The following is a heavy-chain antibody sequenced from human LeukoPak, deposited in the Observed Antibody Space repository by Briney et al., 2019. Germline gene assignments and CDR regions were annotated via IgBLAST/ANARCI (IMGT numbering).Heavy chain of an antibody. V-gene: IGHV4-34*01. Sequence: PSETLSLTCAVYGGSFSGYYWSWIRQPPGKGLEWIGEINHSGSTNYNPSLKSRVTISVDTSKNQFSLKLSSVTAADTAVYYCARGVVARRIQLKWFDPWGQGTLVTVSS. CDR1: GGSFSGYY. D-gene: IGHD5-18*01. CDR3: ARGVVARRIQLKWFDP. CDR2: INHSGST. J-gene: IGHJ5*02.